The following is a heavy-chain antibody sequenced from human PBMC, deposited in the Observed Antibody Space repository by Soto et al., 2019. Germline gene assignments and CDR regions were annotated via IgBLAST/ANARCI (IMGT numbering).Heavy chain of an antibody. CDR1: GYTFTSYG. Sequence: QVQLVQSGAEVKKPGASVKVSCKASGYTFTSYGISWVRQAPGQGLEWMGWISAYNGNTNYAQKLQGRVTMTTDTSSGSGYGELRSLRADYTAVYYCARSSVSAYWFDPWGQGTLVTVSS. J-gene: IGHJ5*02. V-gene: IGHV1-18*01. CDR3: ARSSVSAYWFDP. CDR2: ISAYNGNT. D-gene: IGHD3-3*02.